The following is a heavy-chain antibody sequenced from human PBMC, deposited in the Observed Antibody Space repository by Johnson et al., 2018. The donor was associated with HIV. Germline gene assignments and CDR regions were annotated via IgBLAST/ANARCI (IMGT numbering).Heavy chain of an antibody. V-gene: IGHV3-13*01. CDR1: GLTFSNYD. D-gene: IGHD1-14*01. J-gene: IGHJ3*02. CDR2: VGIAVET. Sequence: VQLVESGGGLVQPGGSLGLPGAASGLTFSNYDMHWFRKTTGKGLGWVSAVGIAVETYYPGSVKGRFIISGDNARNSLYLQMGFLRAEDTAIYYCARKGDAFDIWGQGTMVTVSS. CDR3: ARKGDAFDI.